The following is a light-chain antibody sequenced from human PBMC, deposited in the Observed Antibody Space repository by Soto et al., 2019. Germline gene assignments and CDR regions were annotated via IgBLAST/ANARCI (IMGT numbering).Light chain of an antibody. J-gene: IGKJ2*01. V-gene: IGKV1-39*01. CDR2: AAS. CDR3: QQSYSTPYT. Sequence: DIQMTQSPSSLSASVGDRVTITCRASQSISSYLNWYQQKPGKAPKLLIYAASSLQSGVRSRFSGSGSGTDFTLTISSLQAEDLATYYCQQSYSTPYTFGQGTKLEIK. CDR1: QSISSY.